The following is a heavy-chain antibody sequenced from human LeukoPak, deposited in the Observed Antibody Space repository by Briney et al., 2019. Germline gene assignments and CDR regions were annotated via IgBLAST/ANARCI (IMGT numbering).Heavy chain of an antibody. J-gene: IGHJ4*02. D-gene: IGHD3-16*01. CDR3: AKGGRESPDYDFCY. V-gene: IGHV3-48*03. CDR1: GFTFSSYE. CDR2: ISSSGTTI. Sequence: PGGSLRLSCAASGFTFSSYEMNWVRQAPGKGLEWVSFISSSGTTIYYADSVKGRFTISRDNAKNSLYLQMNSLRAEDTAVYYCAKGGRESPDYDFCYWGQGTLVTVSS.